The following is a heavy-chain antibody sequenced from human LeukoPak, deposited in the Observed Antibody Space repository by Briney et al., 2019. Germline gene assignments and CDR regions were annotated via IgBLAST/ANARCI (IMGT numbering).Heavy chain of an antibody. V-gene: IGHV1-2*02. J-gene: IGHJ5*02. CDR1: GYTFTDYY. CDR3: TRGGSLCSGTSCFLNWFDR. Sequence: GASVKVSCKASGYTFTDYYIHWVRQAPGQGLEWMGWFNPNSGGTNYAQKFQGRVTVTRDTSISTAYLDLSSLMFDDTAIYYCTRGGSLCSGTSCFLNWFDRWGQGTLVTVSS. D-gene: IGHD2-2*01. CDR2: FNPNSGGT.